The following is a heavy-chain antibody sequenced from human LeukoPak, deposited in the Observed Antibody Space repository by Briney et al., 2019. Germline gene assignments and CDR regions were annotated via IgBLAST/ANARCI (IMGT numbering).Heavy chain of an antibody. CDR3: ARDLSSSWYGGYYYYMDV. CDR2: IIPILGIA. J-gene: IGHJ6*03. Sequence: ASVKVSCKASGGTFSSYAISWVRQAPGQGLEWMGRIIPILGIANYAQKFQGRVTITADKSTSTAYMVLSSLRSEDTAVYYCARDLSSSWYGGYYYYMDVWGKGTTVTVSS. D-gene: IGHD6-13*01. CDR1: GGTFSSYA. V-gene: IGHV1-69*04.